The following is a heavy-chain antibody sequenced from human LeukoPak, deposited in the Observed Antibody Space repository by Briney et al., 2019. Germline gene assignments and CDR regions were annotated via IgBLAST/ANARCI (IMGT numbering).Heavy chain of an antibody. J-gene: IGHJ6*02. CDR1: GGSISSGGNY. CDR3: AREAYYYDSSGYYLDV. Sequence: SETLSLTCTVSGGSISSGGNYWSWLRQHPGKGLEWHGYIYYSGSTYYNPSLKSRVTISVDTSKNQFSLKLSSVTAADTAVYYCAREAYYYDSSGYYLDVWGQGTTVTVSS. D-gene: IGHD3-22*01. CDR2: IYYSGST. V-gene: IGHV4-31*03.